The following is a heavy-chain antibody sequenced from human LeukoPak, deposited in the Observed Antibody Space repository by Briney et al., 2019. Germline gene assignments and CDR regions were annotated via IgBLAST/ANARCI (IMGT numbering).Heavy chain of an antibody. CDR2: IHHSGRT. CDR3: ARLPPYGSGSLPSDY. CDR1: GDSISSDYY. Sequence: PSETLSLTCTVSGDSISSDYYWGWIRQPPGKGLEWFGSIHHSGRTYYNPSLQSRVTISVDTSKNQFSLKLSSVTAADTAVYYCARLPPYGSGSLPSDYWGQGTLVTVSS. V-gene: IGHV4-38-2*02. D-gene: IGHD3-10*01. J-gene: IGHJ4*02.